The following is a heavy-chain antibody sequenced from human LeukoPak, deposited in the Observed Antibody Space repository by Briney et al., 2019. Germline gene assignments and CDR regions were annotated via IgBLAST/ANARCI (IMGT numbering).Heavy chain of an antibody. CDR2: ISYDGSNK. CDR3: ASPAEQLDYYYYGMDV. J-gene: IGHJ6*02. D-gene: IGHD6-13*01. V-gene: IGHV3-30*04. CDR1: GFTFSSYV. Sequence: PGGSLRLSCAASGFTFSSYVMHWVRQAPGKGLEWVAVISYDGSNKYYADSVKGRFTISRDNSKNTLYLQMNSLRAEDTAVYYCASPAEQLDYYYYGMDVWGQGTTVTVSS.